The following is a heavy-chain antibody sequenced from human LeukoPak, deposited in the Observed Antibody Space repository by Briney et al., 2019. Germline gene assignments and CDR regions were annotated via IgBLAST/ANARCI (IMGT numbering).Heavy chain of an antibody. J-gene: IGHJ4*02. V-gene: IGHV1-18*01. CDR2: INPYNGNT. Sequence: EASVKVSCKASGYTFSSYGISWVRRAPGQGLEWVGRINPYNGNTKYVQKFYDRVSMTTDTSTSTAYMELRRLRSGDTAMYYCARGPRYDYDSSVYYFEFWGQGTLVTVSS. CDR1: GYTFSSYG. D-gene: IGHD3-22*01. CDR3: ARGPRYDYDSSVYYFEF.